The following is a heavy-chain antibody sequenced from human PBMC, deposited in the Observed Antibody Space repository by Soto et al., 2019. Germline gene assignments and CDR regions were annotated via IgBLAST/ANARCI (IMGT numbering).Heavy chain of an antibody. V-gene: IGHV4-38-2*02. Sequence: LSLTCAVSGYSISSGYYWGWIRQPPGKGLEWTGSIYHSGSTYYNPSLKSRVTISVDTSKNQFSLKLSSVTAADTAVYYCARDASLRYFDWLLSFDYWGQGTLVTVSS. CDR1: GYSISSGYY. D-gene: IGHD3-9*01. CDR2: IYHSGST. CDR3: ARDASLRYFDWLLSFDY. J-gene: IGHJ4*02.